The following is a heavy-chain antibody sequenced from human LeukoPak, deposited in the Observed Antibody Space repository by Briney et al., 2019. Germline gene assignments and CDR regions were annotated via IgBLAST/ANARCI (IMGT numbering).Heavy chain of an antibody. CDR2: MNPNSGNT. V-gene: IGHV1-8*01. CDR3: ALLYYDSSGYVVP. D-gene: IGHD3-22*01. Sequence: ASVKVSCKASGYTFTSYDINWVRQATGQGLEWMGWMNPNSGNTGYAQKFRGRVTMTRNTSISTAYMELSSLRSEDTAVYYCALLYYDSSGYVVPWGQGTLVTVSS. CDR1: GYTFTSYD. J-gene: IGHJ5*02.